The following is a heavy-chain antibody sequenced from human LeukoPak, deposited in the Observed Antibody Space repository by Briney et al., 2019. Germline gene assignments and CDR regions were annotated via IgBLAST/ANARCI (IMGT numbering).Heavy chain of an antibody. J-gene: IGHJ4*02. CDR2: IRSGGENT. V-gene: IGHV3-23*01. CDR3: AILSWDGRGSFY. Sequence: GGSLRLSCAASGFTFSTYSMSWVRQAPGKGLECVSAIRSGGENTYYADSVRGRFTISRDNSRGTLSLQMNSLRAEDTAVYFCAILSWDGRGSFYWGQGTLVTVSS. CDR1: GFTFSTYS. D-gene: IGHD2/OR15-2a*01.